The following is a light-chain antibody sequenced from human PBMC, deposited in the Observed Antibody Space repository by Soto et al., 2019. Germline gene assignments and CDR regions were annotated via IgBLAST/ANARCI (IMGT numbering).Light chain of an antibody. J-gene: IGKJ1*01. V-gene: IGKV3-15*01. CDR2: GAS. CDR3: QQYGSSGT. CDR1: HSVSSS. Sequence: ELVMTQPPATLSVSPGESATLSCRASHSVSSSLAWYQQKPGQTPRLLIYGASTRATGVPARFSGSGSGTEFTLTISSLQSEDFAVYYCQQYGSSGTFGQGTKVDIK.